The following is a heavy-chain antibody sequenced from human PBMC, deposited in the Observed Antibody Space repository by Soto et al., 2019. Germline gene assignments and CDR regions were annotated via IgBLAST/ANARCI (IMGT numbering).Heavy chain of an antibody. CDR1: GDSSSSTNNY. CDR2: IYYSGST. D-gene: IGHD1-1*01. J-gene: IGHJ5*02. V-gene: IGHV4-31*03. Sequence: TLYRNCTVSGDSSSSTNNYWRWIRQHPGKCLEWIGYIYYSGSTYYNPSLKSRVAIAVDTSKNQFSLKLSSVTAADTDVYYCARSGTKTLRDCFDPWGQG. CDR3: ARSGTKTLRDCFDP.